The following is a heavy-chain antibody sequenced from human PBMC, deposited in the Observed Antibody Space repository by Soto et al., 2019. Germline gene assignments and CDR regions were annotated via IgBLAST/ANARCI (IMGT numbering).Heavy chain of an antibody. J-gene: IGHJ4*02. CDR2: INHSGST. CDR3: ARSDCSGGSCYCIDY. CDR1: GGSFSGYY. V-gene: IGHV4-34*01. D-gene: IGHD2-15*01. Sequence: SETLSLTCAVYGGSFSGYYWSWIRQPPGEGLEWIGEINHSGSTNYNPSLKSRVTISVDTSKNQFSLKLSSVTAADTAVYYCARSDCSGGSCYCIDYWGQGTLVTVSS.